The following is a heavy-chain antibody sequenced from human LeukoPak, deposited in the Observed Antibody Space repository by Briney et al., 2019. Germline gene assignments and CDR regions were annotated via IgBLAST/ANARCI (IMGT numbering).Heavy chain of an antibody. CDR1: GYSFTSYW. J-gene: IGHJ6*02. CDR2: IYPGDSDT. CDR3: ARVGSSGWGEYYYYGMDV. Sequence: GESLKISCKGSGYSFTSYWIGWVRQMPGKGLEWMGIIYPGDSDTRYSPSFQGQVTISADKSISTAYLQWSSLKASDTAMYYCARVGSSGWGEYYYYGMDVWGQGTTVTVSS. V-gene: IGHV5-51*01. D-gene: IGHD6-25*01.